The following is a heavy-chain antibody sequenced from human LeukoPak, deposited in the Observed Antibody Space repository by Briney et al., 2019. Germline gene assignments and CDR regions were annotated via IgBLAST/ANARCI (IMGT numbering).Heavy chain of an antibody. J-gene: IGHJ4*02. CDR3: ARVIGLAAAGDFDY. Sequence: ASVKVSCKASGYTFTSNYIHWVRQAPGQGLEWMGMIYPRDGSTSYAQKFQGRVTVTRDTSTSTVHMELSGLRSEDTAVYYCARVIGLAAAGDFDYWGQGTLVTVSS. V-gene: IGHV1-46*01. D-gene: IGHD6-13*01. CDR1: GYTFTSNY. CDR2: IYPRDGST.